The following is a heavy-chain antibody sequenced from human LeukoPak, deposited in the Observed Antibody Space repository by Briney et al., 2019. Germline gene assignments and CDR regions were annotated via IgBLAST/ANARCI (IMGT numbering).Heavy chain of an antibody. CDR1: RGTLSRWP. Sequence: WASVKVSCMPSRGTLSRWPISLVRQAPGQGREWMGGIIPIFGTANYAQKFQGRVTMTRNTSISTAYMELSSLRSEDTAVYYCARGPTRKQWLPGSNWFDPWGQGTLVTVSS. V-gene: IGHV1-69*05. D-gene: IGHD6-19*01. CDR2: IIPIFGTA. J-gene: IGHJ5*02. CDR3: ARGPTRKQWLPGSNWFDP.